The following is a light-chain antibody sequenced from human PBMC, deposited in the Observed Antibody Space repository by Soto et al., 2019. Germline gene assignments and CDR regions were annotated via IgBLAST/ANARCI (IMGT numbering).Light chain of an antibody. CDR2: GAS. V-gene: IGKV3-20*01. Sequence: EIVLTQSPGTLSLSPGERGTLSCRARESISTTRLAWYQQKPGQPPRLLIYGASNRATGTPDRFSCSGSGTVSALSITILDPEDLAVYYCHHFHGSAPPFTFGPGTRVDIK. CDR1: ESISTTR. J-gene: IGKJ3*01. CDR3: HHFHGSAPPFT.